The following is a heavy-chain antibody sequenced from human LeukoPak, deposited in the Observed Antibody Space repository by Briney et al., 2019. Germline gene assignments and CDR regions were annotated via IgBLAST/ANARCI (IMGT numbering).Heavy chain of an antibody. CDR2: INQIGST. D-gene: IGHD4-17*01. V-gene: IGHV4-34*01. Sequence: PSETLSLTCAVYGGSFSGYYWSWMRQPPGEGLEWIGDINQIGSTTYNPSLKSRVTILVDTSKNQFSLELTSVTAADTAVYYCARDYGDSRNYNWFDPWGQGTLVTVSS. CDR3: ARDYGDSRNYNWFDP. J-gene: IGHJ5*02. CDR1: GGSFSGYY.